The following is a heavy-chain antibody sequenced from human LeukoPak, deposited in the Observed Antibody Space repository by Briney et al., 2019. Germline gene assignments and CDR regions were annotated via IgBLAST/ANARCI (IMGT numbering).Heavy chain of an antibody. CDR2: FYHTGNT. CDR1: IDSIKNYY. J-gene: IGHJ4*02. V-gene: IGHV4-59*12. CDR3: ARGNYGSGSYYVVDFDY. Sequence: SETLSLTCTVSIDSIKNYYWNWIRQPPGKGLEWIGYFYHTGNTNYNPSRKSRLSMSIDPSKYQFSLKLNSVTAADTAVYYCARGNYGSGSYYVVDFDYWGRGTLVTVSS. D-gene: IGHD3-10*01.